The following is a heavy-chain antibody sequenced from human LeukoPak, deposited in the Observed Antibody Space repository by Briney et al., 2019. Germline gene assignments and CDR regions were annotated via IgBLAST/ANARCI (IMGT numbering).Heavy chain of an antibody. CDR1: GYTFTGYY. CDR2: IIPILGIA. CDR3: ARVSVGKYSGTLRDY. V-gene: IGHV1-69*04. J-gene: IGHJ4*02. Sequence: GASVKVSCKASGYTFTGYYMHWVRQAPGQGLEWMGRIIPILGIANYAQKFQGRVTITADKSTSTAYMELSSLRSEDTAVYYCARVSVGKYSGTLRDYWGQGTLVTVSS. D-gene: IGHD1-26*01.